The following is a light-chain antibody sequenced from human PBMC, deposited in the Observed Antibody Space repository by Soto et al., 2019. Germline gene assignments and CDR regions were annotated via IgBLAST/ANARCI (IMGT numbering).Light chain of an antibody. J-gene: IGLJ1*01. V-gene: IGLV2-18*01. CDR3: SLYTSENAYV. CDR1: STDFVGYNR. Sequence: QSALTQPPSVSVSPGQSVTISCTGTSTDFVGYNRVSWYQQPPGTAPKLMIYALSKRPSGVPDRFSGSKSGNTASLTISGLQAADEADYYCSLYTSENAYVFGTGTKVTVL. CDR2: ALS.